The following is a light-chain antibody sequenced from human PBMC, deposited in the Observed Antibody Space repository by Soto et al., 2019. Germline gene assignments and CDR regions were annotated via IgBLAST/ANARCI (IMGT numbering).Light chain of an antibody. J-gene: IGKJ3*01. Sequence: DMAMTQSPATLSVSPGERATLSCRASQSISSNLAWYQQKPGQSPRLLIYGASTRATGVPARFSGSGSGTEFTLTISSPQSEDFAVYYCQQYNSWPPGLFTFGPGTKVDIK. CDR3: QQYNSWPPGLFT. CDR2: GAS. V-gene: IGKV3-15*01. CDR1: QSISSN.